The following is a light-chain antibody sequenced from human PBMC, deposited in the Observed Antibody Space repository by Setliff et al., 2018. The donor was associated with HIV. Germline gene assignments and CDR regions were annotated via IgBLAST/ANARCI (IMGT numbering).Light chain of an antibody. Sequence: QSVLTQPPSVSGAPGQRVTISCTGSSSNIGAGYDVHWYRQLPGAAPKLLIYGNNNRPSGVPDRFSGSKSGTSASLAITGLQAEDGADYYCQSYDSSLSAVVFGGGTKVTVL. J-gene: IGLJ2*01. V-gene: IGLV1-40*01. CDR2: GNN. CDR1: SSNIGAGYD. CDR3: QSYDSSLSAVV.